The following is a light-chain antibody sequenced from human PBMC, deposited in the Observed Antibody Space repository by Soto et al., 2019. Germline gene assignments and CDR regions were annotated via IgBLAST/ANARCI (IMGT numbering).Light chain of an antibody. CDR1: YSVSSSY. CDR2: GAS. Sequence: EIVLTQSPGALSLSPGERTTLSCGASYSVSSSYLALYQQKSGQAPRLLIYGASTRATGIPDRFSGSGSGTDFTLTISRLEPEDFAVYYCQQYGSSPRTFGQGTKVDIK. J-gene: IGKJ1*01. V-gene: IGKV3-20*01. CDR3: QQYGSSPRT.